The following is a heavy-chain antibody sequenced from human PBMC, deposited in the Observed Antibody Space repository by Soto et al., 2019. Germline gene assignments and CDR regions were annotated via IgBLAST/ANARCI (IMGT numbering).Heavy chain of an antibody. CDR2: IIPIFGTA. V-gene: IGHV1-69*13. CDR3: ARDKLDTATAYFDY. Sequence: GASVKVSCKASGGTFSSYAISWVRQAPGQGLEWMGGIIPIFGTANYAQKFQGRVTITADESTSTAYMELSSLRSEDTAVYYCARDKLDTATAYFDYWGQGTLVTVSS. CDR1: GGTFSSYA. D-gene: IGHD5-18*01. J-gene: IGHJ4*02.